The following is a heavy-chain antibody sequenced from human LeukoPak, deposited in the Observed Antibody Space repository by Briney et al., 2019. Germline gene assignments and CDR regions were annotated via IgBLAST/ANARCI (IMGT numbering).Heavy chain of an antibody. CDR2: ISDSGGSA. CDR1: GFTFSNYA. Sequence: PGGSLRLSCAASGFTFSNYAMSWVRQAPGKGLEWVSVISDSGGSAWYADSVEGRFTISRDNSKNTLSLQMDSLRAEDSAVYYCAPDLRGSGWSVDYWGQGTLVTVSS. V-gene: IGHV3-23*01. CDR3: APDLRGSGWSVDY. D-gene: IGHD6-13*01. J-gene: IGHJ4*02.